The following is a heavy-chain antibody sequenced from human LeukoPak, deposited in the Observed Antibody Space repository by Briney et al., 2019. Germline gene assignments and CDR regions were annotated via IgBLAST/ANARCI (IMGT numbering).Heavy chain of an antibody. CDR1: GFTFSTYG. CDR2: IYSGGST. CDR3: ARGETLDY. J-gene: IGHJ4*02. V-gene: IGHV3-NL1*01. Sequence: PGGSLRLPCAASGFTFSTYGMHWVRQAPGKGLEWVSVIYSGGSTYYADSVKGRFTISRDNSKNTLYLQMNSLRAEDTAVYYCARGETLDYWGQGTPVTVSS.